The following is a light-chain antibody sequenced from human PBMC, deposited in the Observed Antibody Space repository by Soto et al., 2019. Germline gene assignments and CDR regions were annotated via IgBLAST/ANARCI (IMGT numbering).Light chain of an antibody. CDR3: QQYATSPALT. CDR2: DAS. J-gene: IGKJ4*01. CDR1: QTVRNNY. V-gene: IGKV3-20*01. Sequence: EIILTQSPDTLSLSPGERATLSCRASQTVRNNYLAWYQQKPGQAPRLLIYDASSRATGIPDRFSGTGSGTDFTLTISRLEPEDFAVYYCQQYATSPALTFGGGTKVDI.